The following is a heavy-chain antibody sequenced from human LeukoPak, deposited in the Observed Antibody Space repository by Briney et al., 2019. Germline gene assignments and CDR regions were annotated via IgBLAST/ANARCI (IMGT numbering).Heavy chain of an antibody. CDR2: INPSGGST. CDR1: GYTFTSYY. J-gene: IGHJ4*02. CDR3: ARAAQDPWFDY. V-gene: IGHV1-46*01. Sequence: ASVKVPCKASGYTFTSYYMHWVRQAPGQGLEWMGIINPSGGSTSYAQKFQGRVTMTRDTSTSTVYMELSSLRSEDTAVYYCARAAQDPWFDYWGQGTLVTVSS.